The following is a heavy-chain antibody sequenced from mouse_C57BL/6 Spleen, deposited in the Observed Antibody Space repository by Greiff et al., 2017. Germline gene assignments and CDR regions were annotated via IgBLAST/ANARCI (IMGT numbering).Heavy chain of an antibody. V-gene: IGHV1-80*01. D-gene: IGHD1-1*01. CDR1: GYAFSSYW. CDR3: AREGATVVSMDY. J-gene: IGHJ4*01. Sequence: VQLVESGAELVKPGASVKLSCKASGYAFSSYWMNWVKQRPGKGLEWIGQIYPGDGDTNYNGKFKGKATLTADKSSSTAYMQLSSLTSEDSAVYFCAREGATVVSMDYWGQGTSVTVSS. CDR2: IYPGDGDT.